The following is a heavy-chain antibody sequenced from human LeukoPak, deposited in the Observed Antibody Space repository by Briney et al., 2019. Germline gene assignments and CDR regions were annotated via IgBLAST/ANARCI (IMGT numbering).Heavy chain of an antibody. V-gene: IGHV4-4*07. J-gene: IGHJ6*02. Sequence: SETLSLTCTVSAGTISSYHWSWIWQPAGKGLEWIGRIYPSGSTNYNPSLKSRVTMSVDMSKNQFSLNLSSLTAADTAMYFCASISGTSIPNGIDVWGQGTTVTVSS. CDR1: AGTISSYH. CDR3: ASISGTSIPNGIDV. D-gene: IGHD2-2*01. CDR2: IYPSGST.